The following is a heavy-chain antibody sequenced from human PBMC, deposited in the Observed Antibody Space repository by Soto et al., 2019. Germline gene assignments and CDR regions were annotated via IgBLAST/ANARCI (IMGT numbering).Heavy chain of an antibody. J-gene: IGHJ3*02. D-gene: IGHD2-8*02. CDR3: ARERSGGAFDI. Sequence: QVQLVQSGAEVKKPGASVKVSCKTSGYTFTSYDINWVRQATGQGLEWMGWMNPNSGNTAYAQKFQGRVTMTRNPSISTAYMELSSVSSEDAAVYYCARERSGGAFDIWGQGTMVTVSS. V-gene: IGHV1-8*01. CDR1: GYTFTSYD. CDR2: MNPNSGNT.